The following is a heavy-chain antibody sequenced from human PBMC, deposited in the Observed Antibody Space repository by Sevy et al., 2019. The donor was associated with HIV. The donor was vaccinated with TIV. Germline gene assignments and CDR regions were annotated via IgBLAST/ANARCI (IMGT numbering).Heavy chain of an antibody. J-gene: IGHJ4*02. Sequence: SETLSLTCTVSSGSINNYYWNWVRQPPGKGLEWIGYIDDSGTTKYNASLERRVTMSVDTSKSHFSLRLGSVTAADTARYYCARAIGVWRPHPFDYWGQGALVTVSS. CDR2: IDDSGTT. D-gene: IGHD6-25*01. CDR1: SGSINNYY. CDR3: ARAIGVWRPHPFDY. V-gene: IGHV4-59*01.